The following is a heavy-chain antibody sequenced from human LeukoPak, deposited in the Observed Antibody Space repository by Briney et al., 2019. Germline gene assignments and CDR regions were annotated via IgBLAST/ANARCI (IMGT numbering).Heavy chain of an antibody. CDR3: ARDLTVAGAFDI. Sequence: SQTLSLTCTVSGGSISSGGYYWSWIRQHPGKGLEWIGYIYYSGSTYYNPSLKSRVTISVDTSKNQFSLKLSSVTAADTAVYYCARDLTVAGAFDIWDQGTMVTVSS. V-gene: IGHV4-31*03. J-gene: IGHJ3*02. CDR1: GGSISSGGYY. CDR2: IYYSGST. D-gene: IGHD6-19*01.